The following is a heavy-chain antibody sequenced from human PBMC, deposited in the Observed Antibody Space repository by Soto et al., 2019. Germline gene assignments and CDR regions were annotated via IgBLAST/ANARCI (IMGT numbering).Heavy chain of an antibody. Sequence: LQLQESGPGLVKPSETLSLTCTVSGGSFDITSSYWAWVRQPPGKGLEWIAYIYYSGSTYYNPSLKSRITISVDTSTNQLSLRLSPVTAADTAVYYCATIPIVGTKPYYFNSWGQGTLVTVSS. V-gene: IGHV4-39*01. J-gene: IGHJ4*02. CDR1: GGSFDITSSY. D-gene: IGHD1-1*01. CDR2: IYYSGST. CDR3: ATIPIVGTKPYYFNS.